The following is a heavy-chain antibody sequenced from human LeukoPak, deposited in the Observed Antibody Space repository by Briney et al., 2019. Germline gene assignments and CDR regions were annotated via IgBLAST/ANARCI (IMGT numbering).Heavy chain of an antibody. CDR1: GYTFTSYD. J-gene: IGHJ6*03. V-gene: IGHV1-8*03. CDR3: ARGFAARIYYYYMDV. D-gene: IGHD6-6*01. CDR2: MNPNSGNT. Sequence: ASVKVSCKASGYTFTSYDINWVRQATGQGLEWMGWMNPNSGNTGYAQKFQGRVTITRNTSISTAYMELSSLRSEDTAVYYCARGFAARIYYYYMDVWGKGTTVTVSS.